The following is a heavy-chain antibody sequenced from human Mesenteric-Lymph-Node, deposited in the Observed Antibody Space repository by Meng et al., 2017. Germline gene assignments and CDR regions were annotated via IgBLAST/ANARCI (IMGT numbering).Heavy chain of an antibody. Sequence: ASVKVSCKASGYTFTSYAMHWVRQAPGQRLEWMGWINPNSGGTNYAQKFQGRVTMTRDTSISTAYMELSRLRSDDTAVYYCARGRMATITSGIMIFDYWGQGTLVTVSS. D-gene: IGHD5-24*01. CDR3: ARGRMATITSGIMIFDY. CDR1: GYTFTSYA. J-gene: IGHJ4*02. CDR2: INPNSGGT. V-gene: IGHV1-2*02.